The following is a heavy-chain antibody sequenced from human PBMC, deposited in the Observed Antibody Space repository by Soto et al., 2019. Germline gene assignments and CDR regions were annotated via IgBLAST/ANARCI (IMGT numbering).Heavy chain of an antibody. V-gene: IGHV2-26*04. Sequence: QVTVKESGPVLVKPTETLTLTCTVSGFSLSNAGLGVSWIRQPPGKALEWLAHIFSNDEKSYSTSLKSRLTISQDPXKSQVVLTMTNMDPVDTATYYCASTYSSSWYWFDPWGQGTLVTVSS. CDR1: GFSLSNAGLG. CDR3: ASTYSSSWYWFDP. J-gene: IGHJ5*02. CDR2: IFSNDEK. D-gene: IGHD6-13*01.